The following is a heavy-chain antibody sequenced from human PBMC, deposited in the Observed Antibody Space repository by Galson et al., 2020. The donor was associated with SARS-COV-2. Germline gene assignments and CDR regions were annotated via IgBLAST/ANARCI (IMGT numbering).Heavy chain of an antibody. D-gene: IGHD1-26*01. Sequence: SETLSLTCAVSGGSISSGGNSWSWIRQPPGEGLEWIGYMYFSGSTYYNPSLKSRVTISVDTSKNQFSLQLRSVTAADTAVFYCARVPSYSGHDYFDDWGQGTLVTVSA. CDR3: ARVPSYSGHDYFDD. CDR2: MYFSGST. V-gene: IGHV4-30-4*07. J-gene: IGHJ4*02. CDR1: GGSISSGGNS.